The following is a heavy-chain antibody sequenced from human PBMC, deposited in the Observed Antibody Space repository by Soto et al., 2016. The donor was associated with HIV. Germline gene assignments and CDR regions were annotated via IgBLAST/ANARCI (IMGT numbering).Heavy chain of an antibody. CDR2: IKSKTDGGTT. D-gene: IGHD3-10*01. J-gene: IGHJ4*02. V-gene: IGHV3-15*01. CDR3: TTNRLLWFRGAFDY. CDR1: GFTFSNAW. Sequence: EVQLVESGRGLVKPGGSLRLSCAASGFTFSNAWMSWVRQAPGKGLEWVGRIKSKTDGGTTDYAAPVKGRFTISRDDSKNTLYLQMNSLKTEDTAVYYCTTNRLLWFRGAFDYWGQGTLVTVSS.